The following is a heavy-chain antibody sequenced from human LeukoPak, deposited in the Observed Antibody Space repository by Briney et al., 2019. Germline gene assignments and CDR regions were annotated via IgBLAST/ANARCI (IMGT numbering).Heavy chain of an antibody. D-gene: IGHD3-3*01. V-gene: IGHV4-34*01. Sequence: SETLSLTCGVYGGSFSDYYWSWIRQPPGKGLEWIGEINHSGSTNYNPSLKSRVTISLDTSKNQFFLKLSSVTAADTAVYYCARGGGTYERRAVQHWGQGTLVTVSS. J-gene: IGHJ1*01. CDR3: ARGGGTYERRAVQH. CDR1: GGSFSDYY. CDR2: INHSGST.